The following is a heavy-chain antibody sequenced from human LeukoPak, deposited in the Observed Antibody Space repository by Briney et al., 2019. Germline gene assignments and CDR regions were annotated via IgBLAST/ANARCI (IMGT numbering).Heavy chain of an antibody. CDR3: ARGGGLDV. J-gene: IGHJ6*02. V-gene: IGHV3-7*03. CDR2: INHNGNVN. D-gene: IGHD3-16*01. Sequence: GGSLRLSCAASGFTFSSFAMSWARQAPGKGLEWVASINHNGNVNYYVDSVKGRFTISRDNAKNSLYLQMSNLRAEDTAVYFCARGGGLDVWGQGATVTVSS. CDR1: GFTFSSFA.